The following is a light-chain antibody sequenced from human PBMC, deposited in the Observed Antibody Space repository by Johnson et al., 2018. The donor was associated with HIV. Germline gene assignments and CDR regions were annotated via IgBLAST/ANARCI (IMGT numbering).Light chain of an antibody. J-gene: IGLJ1*01. V-gene: IGLV1-51*01. Sequence: QSVLTQPPSVSAAPGQKVTISCSGNRSDIENKYVSCHQQFPGTAPKFLIYDNNKRTSGIPDRFSASKSGTSATLGITGLQTGDEADYYCGTWDSSLSAGVFGTGTKVTVL. CDR3: GTWDSSLSAGV. CDR2: DNN. CDR1: RSDIENKY.